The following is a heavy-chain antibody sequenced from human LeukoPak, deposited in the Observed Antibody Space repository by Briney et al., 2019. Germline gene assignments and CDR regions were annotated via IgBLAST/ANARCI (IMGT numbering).Heavy chain of an antibody. J-gene: IGHJ4*02. Sequence: GESLKISCKGSGYSFSNDWIGWVRQMPGKGLVWMGIIYPADSDTKYSPSFQGQVPNSADKPINTPYLEWNSPGASDPAMYYCARRGCIGGTCYGYWGQGTLVTVSS. CDR2: IYPADSDT. D-gene: IGHD2-15*01. V-gene: IGHV5-51*01. CDR1: GYSFSNDW. CDR3: ARRGCIGGTCYGY.